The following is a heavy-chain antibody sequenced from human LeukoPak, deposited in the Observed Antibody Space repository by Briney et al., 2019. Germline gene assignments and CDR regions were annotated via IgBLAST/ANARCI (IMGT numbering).Heavy chain of an antibody. CDR3: AREVGSGTFDI. D-gene: IGHD6-25*01. V-gene: IGHV1-2*02. CDR1: AYSLTDHY. Sequence: ASVKVSCKASAYSLTDHYVHWVRQAPGEGLEWMGWISRNTGGTIYAQKFQGRVTMTRDTSIITAYMELSKLRSDDTAFYYCAREVGSGTFDIWGQGTMVTVSS. J-gene: IGHJ3*02. CDR2: ISRNTGGT.